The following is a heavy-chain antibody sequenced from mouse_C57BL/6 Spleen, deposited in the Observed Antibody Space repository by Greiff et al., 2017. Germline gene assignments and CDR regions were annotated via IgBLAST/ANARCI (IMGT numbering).Heavy chain of an antibody. CDR1: GFTFSDYY. D-gene: IGHD4-1*01. CDR2: ISNGGGST. V-gene: IGHV5-12*01. J-gene: IGHJ1*03. Sequence: EVKLMESGGGLVQPGGSLKLSCAASGFTFSDYYMYWVRQTPEKRLEWVAYISNGGGSTYYPDTVKGRFTISRDNAKNTLYLQMSRLKSEDTAMYYCARRGLWDRYFDVWGTGTTVTVSS. CDR3: ARRGLWDRYFDV.